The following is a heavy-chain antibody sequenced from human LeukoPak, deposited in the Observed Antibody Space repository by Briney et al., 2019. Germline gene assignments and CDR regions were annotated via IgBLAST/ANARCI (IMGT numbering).Heavy chain of an antibody. CDR2: ISHRGDT. CDR3: ARGGDSYGYAYFDY. V-gene: IGHV4-34*01. D-gene: IGHD5-18*01. CDR1: SASGSFSGYY. Sequence: SETLSLTCAVYSASGSFSGYYWSWIRQPPGKGLEWIGDISHRGDTNYNPSLRSRVIVSVDTSKNQFSLKLNSVTAADTAVYCCARGGDSYGYAYFDYWGQGTLVTVSS. J-gene: IGHJ4*02.